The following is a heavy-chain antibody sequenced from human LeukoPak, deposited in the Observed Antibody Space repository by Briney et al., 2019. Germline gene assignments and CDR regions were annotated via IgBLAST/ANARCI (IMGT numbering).Heavy chain of an antibody. Sequence: ASVKVSCKASGYTSTVYYMHWVRQAPGQGLEWMGWINPNSGGTNYAQKFQGRVTMTRDTSISTAYMELSRLRSDDTAVYYCARGKRGGDCYSNWGQGTLVTVSS. D-gene: IGHD2-21*02. CDR1: GYTSTVYY. CDR3: ARGKRGGDCYSN. J-gene: IGHJ4*02. CDR2: INPNSGGT. V-gene: IGHV1-2*02.